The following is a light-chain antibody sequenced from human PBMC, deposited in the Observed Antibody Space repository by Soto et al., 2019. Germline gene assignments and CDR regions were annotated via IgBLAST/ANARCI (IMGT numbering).Light chain of an antibody. CDR3: KRYIGAPFT. CDR1: QGISNY. Sequence: DIQMTQSPSSLSASVGDRVTITCRASQGISNYLAWYQQKPGKVPKLLIYGASILQSGVPSRFSGSGSGTDFPLTISSLQPEDVATYYCKRYIGAPFTFGPGTNVDIK. J-gene: IGKJ3*01. V-gene: IGKV1-27*01. CDR2: GAS.